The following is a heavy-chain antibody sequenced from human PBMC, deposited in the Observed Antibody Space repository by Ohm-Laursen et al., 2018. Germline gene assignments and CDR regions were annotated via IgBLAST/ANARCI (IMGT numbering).Heavy chain of an antibody. CDR2: INHSGST. Sequence: SETLSLTCAVYGESFSGYYWSWIRQPPGKGLEWIGEINHSGSTNYNPSSKSRVTISINTSKKQFSQKLSSVPAADTAVYYCARGNYYDSSGYFSYWGQGSLVTVSS. CDR1: GESFSGYY. D-gene: IGHD3-22*01. V-gene: IGHV4-34*01. CDR3: ARGNYYDSSGYFSY. J-gene: IGHJ4*02.